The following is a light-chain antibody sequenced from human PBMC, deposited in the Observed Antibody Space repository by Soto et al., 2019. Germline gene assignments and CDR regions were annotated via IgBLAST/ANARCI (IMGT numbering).Light chain of an antibody. CDR3: SSYTVSRTYV. CDR1: SSDIGAYDY. CDR2: EVN. J-gene: IGLJ1*01. Sequence: QSALTHPASLSGSPGQSITISCTGTSSDIGAYDYVSWFQQHPGKAPKLMISEVNNRPSGVSNRFSGSKSGNTASLTISGLQGEDEADYYCSSYTVSRTYVFGTGTKVTVL. V-gene: IGLV2-14*01.